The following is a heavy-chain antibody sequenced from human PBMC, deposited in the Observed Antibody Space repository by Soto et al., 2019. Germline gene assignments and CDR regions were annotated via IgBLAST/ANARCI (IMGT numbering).Heavy chain of an antibody. CDR1: GGSISSSDYY. CDR2: IYYSGST. CDR3: ARFTGEGENWFDP. Sequence: SETLSLTCTVSGGSISSSDYYWSWIRQPPGKGLEWIGYIYYSGSTYYNPALKSRVAISVDTSKNQFSLKFNSVTAADTAVYYCARFTGEGENWFDPWGQGTLVTVSS. J-gene: IGHJ5*01. D-gene: IGHD4-17*01. V-gene: IGHV4-30-4*01.